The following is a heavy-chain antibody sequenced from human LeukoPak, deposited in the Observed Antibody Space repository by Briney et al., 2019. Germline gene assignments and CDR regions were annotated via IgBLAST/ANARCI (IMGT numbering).Heavy chain of an antibody. CDR1: GFTFSSYA. V-gene: IGHV3-23*01. CDR3: AKGGYYGSGSYYLDQ. D-gene: IGHD3-10*01. J-gene: IGHJ4*02. CDR2: ISGSGGST. Sequence: GGSLRLSCAASGFTFSSYAMSWARQAPGKGLEWVSAISGSGGSTYYADSVKGRFAISRDSSKNTLFLQMNSLRAEDTAVYYCAKGGYYGSGSYYLDQWGQGTLVTVSS.